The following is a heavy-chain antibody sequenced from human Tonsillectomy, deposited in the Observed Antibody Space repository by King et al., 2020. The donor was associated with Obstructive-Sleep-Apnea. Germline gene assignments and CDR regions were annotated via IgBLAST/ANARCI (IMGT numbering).Heavy chain of an antibody. V-gene: IGHV3-30*18. Sequence: VQLQESGGGVVQPGGSLRLYCVASGFTFSTSVIHWVRQAPGKGLEWVTVISYDGNNKSYADSVKGRFSIPRDNSKNTMYLQMNSLRPEDTAGYYCAKDWGHYRGIYCCDVWGQGTLVTVSS. J-gene: IGHJ5*02. CDR2: ISYDGNNK. CDR1: GFTFSTSV. CDR3: AKDWGHYRGIYCCDV. D-gene: IGHD1-26*01.